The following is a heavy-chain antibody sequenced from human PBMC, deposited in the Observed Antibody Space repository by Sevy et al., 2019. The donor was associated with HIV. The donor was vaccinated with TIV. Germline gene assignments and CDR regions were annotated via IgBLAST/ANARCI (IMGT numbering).Heavy chain of an antibody. CDR1: GFTFSNAW. V-gene: IGHV3-15*01. CDR3: TTDRGRKSRDGYNFYYYYGMDV. D-gene: IGHD5-12*01. J-gene: IGHJ6*02. Sequence: GGSLRLSCAASGFTFSNAWMSWVRQAPGKGLEWVGRIKSKTDGGTTDYAAPVKGRFTISRDDSKNTLYLQMNSLKNEDTAVYYCTTDRGRKSRDGYNFYYYYGMDVWGQGTTVTVSS. CDR2: IKSKTDGGTT.